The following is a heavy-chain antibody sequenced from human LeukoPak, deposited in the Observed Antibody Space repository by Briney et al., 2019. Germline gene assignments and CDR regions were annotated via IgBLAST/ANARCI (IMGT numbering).Heavy chain of an antibody. Sequence: GGSLRLSCAASGFTFSSYGMHWVRQAPGKGLEWVAFIRYDGSNKYYADSVKGRFTISRDNSKNTLYLQMNSLRSEDTAVYYCAGEAAAATPSYYYYYMDVWGKGTTVTVSS. CDR3: AGEAAAATPSYYYYYMDV. J-gene: IGHJ6*03. D-gene: IGHD6-13*01. V-gene: IGHV3-30*02. CDR2: IRYDGSNK. CDR1: GFTFSSYG.